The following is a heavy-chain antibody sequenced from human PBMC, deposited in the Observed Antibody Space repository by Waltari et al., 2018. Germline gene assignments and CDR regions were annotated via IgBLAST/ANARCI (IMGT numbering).Heavy chain of an antibody. CDR1: GFSFSTYA. Sequence: EVQLLESGGGLVQPGGSLRLSCAASGFSFSTYAMSWVRQAPGKGLECVAVISGSGGSKYYAKCVKGRFTIFKDHSKSTLHPEMNSLRAEDTAVYYCAKAKGAGSHSAYYFDSWGQGTLVTVSS. J-gene: IGHJ4*02. CDR2: ISGSGGSK. CDR3: AKAKGAGSHSAYYFDS. V-gene: IGHV3-23*01. D-gene: IGHD3-10*01.